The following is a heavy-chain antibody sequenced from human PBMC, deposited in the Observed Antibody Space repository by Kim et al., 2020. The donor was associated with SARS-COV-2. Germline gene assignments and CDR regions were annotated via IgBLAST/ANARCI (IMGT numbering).Heavy chain of an antibody. Sequence: SETLSLTCAVYGGSFSGYYWSWIRQPPGKGLEWIGEINHSGSTNYNPSLKSRVTISVDTSKNQFSLKLSSVTAADTAVYYCARGLRVVPAAVGHYFDYWGQGTLVTVSS. J-gene: IGHJ4*02. D-gene: IGHD2-2*01. CDR2: INHSGST. CDR3: ARGLRVVPAAVGHYFDY. CDR1: GGSFSGYY. V-gene: IGHV4-34*01.